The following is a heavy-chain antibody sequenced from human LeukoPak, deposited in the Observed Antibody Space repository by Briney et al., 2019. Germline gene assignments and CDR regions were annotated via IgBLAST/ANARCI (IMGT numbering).Heavy chain of an antibody. CDR2: ISAYNGNT. J-gene: IGHJ4*02. Sequence: GASVKVSCKASGYTFTSYGISWVRQAPGQGLEWMGWISAYNGNTNYAPKLQGRVTMTTDTSTSTAYMELRSLRSDDTAVYYCARDRASRLLTYCGGDCYSDYWGQGTLVTVSS. V-gene: IGHV1-18*01. CDR1: GYTFTSYG. CDR3: ARDRASRLLTYCGGDCYSDY. D-gene: IGHD2-21*02.